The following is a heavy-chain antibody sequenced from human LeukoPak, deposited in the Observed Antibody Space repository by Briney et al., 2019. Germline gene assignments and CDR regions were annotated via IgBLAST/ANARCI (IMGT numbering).Heavy chain of an antibody. Sequence: GRSLRLSCAASGFTFSSYDMHWVRQAPGKGLEWVAVISYDGSNKYYADSVKGRFTISRDNSKNTLYLQMNSLRAEDTAVYYCARGAAAGISSYWGQGTLVTVSS. CDR2: ISYDGSNK. J-gene: IGHJ4*02. V-gene: IGHV3-30-3*01. CDR3: ARGAAAGISSY. CDR1: GFTFSSYD. D-gene: IGHD6-13*01.